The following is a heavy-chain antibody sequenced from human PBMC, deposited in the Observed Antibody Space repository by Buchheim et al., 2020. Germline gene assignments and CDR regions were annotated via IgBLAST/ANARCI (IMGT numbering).Heavy chain of an antibody. CDR2: VKSRADGGTT. D-gene: IGHD3-10*01. CDR1: TFTFSNAW. CDR3: KTGAYGMDV. Sequence: EVQLVESGGGLVKPGGSIRLSCAASTFTFSNAWMNWVRQARWTILQWVGRVKSRADGGTTDYAAPVKGRLTISRDDSKNTLYLQMNTLKTEDTAVYYCKTGAYGMDVWGQGTT. J-gene: IGHJ6*02. V-gene: IGHV3-15*07.